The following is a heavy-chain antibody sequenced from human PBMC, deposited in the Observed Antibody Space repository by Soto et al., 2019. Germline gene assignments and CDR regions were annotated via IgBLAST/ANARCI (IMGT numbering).Heavy chain of an antibody. V-gene: IGHV3-13*01. J-gene: IGHJ5*02. CDR3: ARLEGIGVNVFEH. D-gene: IGHD3-10*01. CDR2: IDTSGHT. Sequence: EVQLVESGGGLVQPGGSLRLSCAASGFTFSDYHMHWVRQAAGKGLEWVSAIDTSGHTFYLGSVRGRFTVSRDHPRSSFYLPMNNLRPESRAVYYCARLEGIGVNVFEHWGRGVLVTVPS. CDR1: GFTFSDYH.